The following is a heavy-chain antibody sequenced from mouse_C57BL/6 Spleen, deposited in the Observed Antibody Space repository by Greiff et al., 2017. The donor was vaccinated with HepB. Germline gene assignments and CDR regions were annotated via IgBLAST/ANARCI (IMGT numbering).Heavy chain of an antibody. Sequence: EVKLVESGGGLVKPGGSLKLSCAASGFTFSSYAMSWVRQTPEKRLEWVATISDGGSYTYYPDNVKGRFTISRDNAKNNLYLQMSHLKSEDTAMYYCARDVAYSNYGYYFDYWGQGTTLTVSS. V-gene: IGHV5-4*01. J-gene: IGHJ2*01. D-gene: IGHD2-5*01. CDR3: ARDVAYSNYGYYFDY. CDR1: GFTFSSYA. CDR2: ISDGGSYT.